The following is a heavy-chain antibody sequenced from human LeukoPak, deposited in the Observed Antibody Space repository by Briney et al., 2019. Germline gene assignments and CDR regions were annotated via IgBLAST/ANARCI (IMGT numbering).Heavy chain of an antibody. J-gene: IGHJ6*03. Sequence: GGSLRLSCAASGFTFSSYWMSWVRQAPGKGLEWVANIKQDGSEKYYVDSVKGRFTISRDNAKNSLYLQMNSLRAEDTAVYYCAREGIAAADYYYYYTDVWGKGTTVTVSS. CDR2: IKQDGSEK. CDR1: GFTFSSYW. D-gene: IGHD6-13*01. CDR3: AREGIAAADYYYYYTDV. V-gene: IGHV3-7*01.